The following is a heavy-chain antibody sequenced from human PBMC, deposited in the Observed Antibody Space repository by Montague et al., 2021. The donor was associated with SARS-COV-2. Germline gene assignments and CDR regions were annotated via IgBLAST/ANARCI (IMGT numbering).Heavy chain of an antibody. CDR1: GFTFSSYA. V-gene: IGHV3-23*01. CDR2: ISGSGGST. CDR3: AKVGGIAVAGFDY. Sequence: SLSLSCAASGFTFSSYAMTWVRQAPGKGLEWVSAISGSGGSTYYADSVXGRFTISRDNSKNTLYLQMNSLRAEDTAVYFCAKVGGIAVAGFDYWGQGTLVTVSS. D-gene: IGHD6-19*01. J-gene: IGHJ4*02.